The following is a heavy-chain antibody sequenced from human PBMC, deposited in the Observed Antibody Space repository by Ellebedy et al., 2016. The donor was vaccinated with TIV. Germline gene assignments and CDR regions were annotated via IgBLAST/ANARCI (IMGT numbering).Heavy chain of an antibody. Sequence: ASVKVSXKVSGYTLTELSMHWVRQAPGKGLEWMGWISAYNGNTNYAQKLQGRVTMTTDTSTSTAYMELRSLRSDDTAVYYCARVTPDYSNGLYYYGMDVWGQGTTVTVSS. CDR1: GYTLTELS. D-gene: IGHD4-11*01. CDR2: ISAYNGNT. CDR3: ARVTPDYSNGLYYYGMDV. J-gene: IGHJ6*02. V-gene: IGHV1-18*01.